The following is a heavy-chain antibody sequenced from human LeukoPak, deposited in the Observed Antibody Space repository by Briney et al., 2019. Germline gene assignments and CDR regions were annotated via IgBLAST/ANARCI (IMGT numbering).Heavy chain of an antibody. Sequence: SETLSLTCTVSGGSISSGSYYWSWIRQPAGKGLEWIGRIYTSGSTNYNPSLKSRVTISVDTSKNQFSLKLSSVTAADTAVYYCARVKPGGNSGYFDYWGQGTLVTVSS. CDR3: ARVKPGGNSGYFDY. V-gene: IGHV4-61*02. D-gene: IGHD4-23*01. CDR2: IYTSGST. J-gene: IGHJ4*02. CDR1: GGSISSGSYY.